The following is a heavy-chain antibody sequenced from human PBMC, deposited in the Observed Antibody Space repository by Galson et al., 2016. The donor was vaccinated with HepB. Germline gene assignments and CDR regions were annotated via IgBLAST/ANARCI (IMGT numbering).Heavy chain of an antibody. J-gene: IGHJ4*02. CDR3: AKDRSGRFYLPSGDFDY. CDR2: ISGSGGST. V-gene: IGHV3-23*01. CDR1: PINSNTYA. D-gene: IGHD6-25*01. Sequence: SLRLSCAASPINSNTYAMSWVRQAPGKGLEWVLGISGSGGSTFYADSVKGRFTISRDNSKNTVFLQMNSLRAEDTAVYYCAKDRSGRFYLPSGDFDYWGQGALVTVSS.